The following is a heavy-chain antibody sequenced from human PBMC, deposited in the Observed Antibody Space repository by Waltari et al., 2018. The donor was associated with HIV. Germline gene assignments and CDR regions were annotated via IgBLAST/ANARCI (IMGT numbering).Heavy chain of an antibody. CDR1: GFTFISFG. J-gene: IGHJ4*02. CDR2: VSVYKRNT. D-gene: IGHD3-3*01. CDR3: ASGSALLRGVPDYYFEY. V-gene: IGHV1-18*01. Sequence: QVQLVQSGAEVKKPGASVKVSCRASGFTFISFGINWVRQAPGPGLEWMGWVSVYKRNTNSSQKFQGRVTLTTDTSTTTAYMELRNLRSDDTAVYYCASGSALLRGVPDYYFEYWGQGTLVTVSS.